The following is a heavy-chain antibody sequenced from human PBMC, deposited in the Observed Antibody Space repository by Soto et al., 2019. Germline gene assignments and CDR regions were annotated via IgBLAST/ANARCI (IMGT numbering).Heavy chain of an antibody. V-gene: IGHV4-31*03. CDR1: GASISSRSHY. CDR2: IFYTGAT. J-gene: IGHJ5*02. Sequence: QVQLQESGPGLLKPSQTLSLTCTVSGASISSRSHYWNWIRRVPGKGLEFIGYIFYTGATYYNPSRGGRVSMSADTSKNQFSLNLRAVTAADTAIYYCAREGRHSGGMRESWFDPWGQGTQVTVSS. D-gene: IGHD3-10*01. CDR3: AREGRHSGGMRESWFDP.